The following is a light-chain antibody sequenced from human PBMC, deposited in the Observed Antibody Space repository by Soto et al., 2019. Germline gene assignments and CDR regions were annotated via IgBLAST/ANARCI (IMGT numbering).Light chain of an antibody. Sequence: EIVMTQSPVTLSVSPGERVTLSCRASQSVSSNLAWYQQKPGQAPSLLIYGAFTRATGIPARFSGTGSGTDFTLTISSLEPEDFAVYYCQQRSNWPPTFGQGTRLEIK. CDR1: QSVSSN. CDR2: GAF. V-gene: IGKV3-11*01. J-gene: IGKJ5*01. CDR3: QQRSNWPPT.